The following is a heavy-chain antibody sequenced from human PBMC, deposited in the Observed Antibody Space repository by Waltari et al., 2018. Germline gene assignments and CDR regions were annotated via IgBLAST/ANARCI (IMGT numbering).Heavy chain of an antibody. J-gene: IGHJ4*02. CDR2: INQDGSDK. V-gene: IGHV3-7*01. Sequence: EVQLVESGGGLVQPGGSLRLPCAASVFTFSNFGMSWVRQTPGKGLGWVANINQDGSDKYYVDSVKGRFTISRDNAKNSLYLQMNSLRAEDTAVYYCARGIVGATRYYFDQWGQGTLVTVSS. CDR3: ARGIVGATRYYFDQ. D-gene: IGHD1-26*01. CDR1: VFTFSNFG.